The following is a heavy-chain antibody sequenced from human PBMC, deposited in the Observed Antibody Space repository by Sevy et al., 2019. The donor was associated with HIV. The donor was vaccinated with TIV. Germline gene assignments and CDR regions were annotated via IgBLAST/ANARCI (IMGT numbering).Heavy chain of an antibody. Sequence: SETLSLTCTVSGDSISGYYWNWIWQPPGKGLEWIGYIFYSRSTTYNPSLKSRVTISKDTSKNQFSLKLTSVTAADTAVYYCPRGDPELFYGMDVWGQGTTVTVSS. V-gene: IGHV4-59*01. CDR2: IFYSRST. J-gene: IGHJ6*02. D-gene: IGHD3-10*01. CDR1: GDSISGYY. CDR3: PRGDPELFYGMDV.